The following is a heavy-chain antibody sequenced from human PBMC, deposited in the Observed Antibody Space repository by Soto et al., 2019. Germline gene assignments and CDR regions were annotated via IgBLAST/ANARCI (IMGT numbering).Heavy chain of an antibody. J-gene: IGHJ6*02. CDR2: INSDGSST. V-gene: IGHV3-74*01. CDR1: GFTFSSYW. Sequence: GGSLRLSCAASGFTFSSYWMHWVRQAPGKGLVWVSRINSDGSSTSYADSVKGRFTISRDNAKNTLYLQMNSLRAEDTAVYYCAREVAGPAYYYYGMDVWGQGTTVTVS. CDR3: AREVAGPAYYYYGMDV.